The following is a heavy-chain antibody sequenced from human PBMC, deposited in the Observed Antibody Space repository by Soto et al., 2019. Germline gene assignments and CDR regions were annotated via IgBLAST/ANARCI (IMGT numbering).Heavy chain of an antibody. CDR1: GYTLSELS. V-gene: IGHV1-24*01. Sequence: ALVKVSCKVSGYTLSELSIHWVRQAPGKGLEWMGGFDPEDGETIYAQKFQGRVTMTEDTSTDTAYMELSSLRSEDTAVYYCATDRYGGFDYWGQGTLVTVSS. J-gene: IGHJ4*02. CDR3: ATDRYGGFDY. D-gene: IGHD1-26*01. CDR2: FDPEDGET.